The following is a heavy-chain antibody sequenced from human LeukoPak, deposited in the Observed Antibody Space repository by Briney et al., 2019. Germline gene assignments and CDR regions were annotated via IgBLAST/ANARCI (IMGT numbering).Heavy chain of an antibody. V-gene: IGHV4-34*01. J-gene: IGHJ5*02. Sequence: PSETLSLTCTVSGGSISSYYWSWIRQPPGKGLEWIGEINHSGSTNYNPSLKSRVTISVDTSKNQFSLKLSSVTAADTAVYYCARARSDWFDPWGQGTLVTVSS. CDR1: GGSISSYY. CDR3: ARARSDWFDP. CDR2: INHSGST.